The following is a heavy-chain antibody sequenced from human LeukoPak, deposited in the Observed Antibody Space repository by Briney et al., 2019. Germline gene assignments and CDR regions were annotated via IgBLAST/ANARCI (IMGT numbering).Heavy chain of an antibody. D-gene: IGHD3-3*01. Sequence: GASVKVSCKVSGYPFIGNYIHWVRQAPGQGLEWMGLINPHTGAANYSQKFQGRVTMTRDTSISTSYMHLTRLKFDDTAVYYCARGKSGYSPWGQGTPVTVSS. V-gene: IGHV1-2*02. J-gene: IGHJ4*02. CDR3: ARGKSGYSP. CDR1: GYPFIGNY. CDR2: INPHTGAA.